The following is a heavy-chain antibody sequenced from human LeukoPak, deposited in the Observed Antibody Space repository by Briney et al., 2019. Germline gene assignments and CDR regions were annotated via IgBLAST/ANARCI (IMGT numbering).Heavy chain of an antibody. V-gene: IGHV3-23*01. D-gene: IGHD5-18*01. CDR1: GLTFSSYA. J-gene: IGHJ4*02. CDR3: AKDAWIQLWFGNY. Sequence: GGSLRLSCAASGLTFSSYAMSWVRQAPGKGLEWVSTISGSGGNTYFADSVKGRFTISRDNSKNTLYLQMNSLRAEDTAVYYCAKDAWIQLWFGNYRGQGTLVTVSS. CDR2: ISGSGGNT.